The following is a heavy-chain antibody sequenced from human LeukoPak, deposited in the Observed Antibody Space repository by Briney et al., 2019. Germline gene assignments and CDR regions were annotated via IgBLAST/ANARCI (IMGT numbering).Heavy chain of an antibody. J-gene: IGHJ4*02. CDR3: ARARWELLPPDFDY. V-gene: IGHV3-23*01. Sequence: GGSLRLSCAASGFTFSSYAMSWVRQAPGKGLESVSAISGSGGSTYYADSVKGRFTISRDNSKNTLYLQMNSLRAEDTAVYYCARARWELLPPDFDYWGQGTLVTVSS. CDR2: ISGSGGST. D-gene: IGHD1-26*01. CDR1: GFTFSSYA.